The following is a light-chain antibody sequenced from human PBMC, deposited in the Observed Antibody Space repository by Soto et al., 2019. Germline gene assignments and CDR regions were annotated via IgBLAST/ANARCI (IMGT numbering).Light chain of an antibody. CDR3: CSYAGSYTYV. V-gene: IGLV2-11*01. CDR1: SSDVGDYDY. CDR2: YVS. Sequence: SALTHPRSVSGSPGQTVTISCTGTSSDVGDYDYVSWYQQHPGKAPKLMIYYVSKRPSGVPDRFSGSKSGNTASLTISGLQAEDEADYYCCSYAGSYTYVFGTGTKVIVL. J-gene: IGLJ1*01.